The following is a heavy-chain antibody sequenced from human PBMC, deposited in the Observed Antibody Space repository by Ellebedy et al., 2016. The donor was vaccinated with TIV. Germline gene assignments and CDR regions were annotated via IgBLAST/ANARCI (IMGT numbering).Heavy chain of an antibody. J-gene: IGHJ5*02. Sequence: MPSETLSLTCSVSGGSLSSTRYYRAWIRQPPGKGLEYIGSVYYSGSPYYSPSFKSRVTVSVDTSKNQFSLNLSSVTAADTAVYYCARDPALPRGRFDTWGQGTLVTVSS. CDR2: VYYSGSP. CDR3: ARDPALPRGRFDT. V-gene: IGHV4-39*02. CDR1: GGSLSSTRYY.